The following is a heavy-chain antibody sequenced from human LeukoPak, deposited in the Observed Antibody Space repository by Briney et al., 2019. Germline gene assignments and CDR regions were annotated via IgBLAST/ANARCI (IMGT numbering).Heavy chain of an antibody. D-gene: IGHD3-22*01. Sequence: ASVNVSCKASGYTFTSYDINWVRQATGQGLEWMGWMNPNSGNTGYAQKFQGRVTMTRNTSISTAYMELSSLRSEDTAVYYCARGLYYASNYYYGMDVWGQGTTVTVSS. CDR2: MNPNSGNT. J-gene: IGHJ6*02. CDR3: ARGLYYASNYYYGMDV. CDR1: GYTFTSYD. V-gene: IGHV1-8*01.